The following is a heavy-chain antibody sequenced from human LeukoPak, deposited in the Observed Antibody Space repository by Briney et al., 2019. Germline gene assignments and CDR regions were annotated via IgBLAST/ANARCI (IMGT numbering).Heavy chain of an antibody. Sequence: TGGSLRLSCAASGFTFSSYSMNWVRQASGKGLEWVSSISSSSSYIYYADSVKGRFTISRDNAKNSLYLQMNSLRAEDTAVYYFASTPMAKIMYYDFWSGYYPPTVWGQGTLVTVSS. CDR2: ISSSSSYI. J-gene: IGHJ4*02. CDR1: GFTFSSYS. V-gene: IGHV3-21*01. D-gene: IGHD3-3*01. CDR3: ASTPMAKIMYYDFWSGYYPPTV.